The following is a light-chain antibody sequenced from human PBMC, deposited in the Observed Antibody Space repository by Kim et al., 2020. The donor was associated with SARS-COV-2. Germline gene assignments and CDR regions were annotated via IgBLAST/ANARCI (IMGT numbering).Light chain of an antibody. CDR3: VAWDDRLTGLYV. J-gene: IGLJ1*01. Sequence: QSVLTQPPSASGTPGQTVTISCSGSSSNIGSNTVTWYQHLPGTAPKLLIYDNNQRPSGVPDRFSGSKSGTSASLAISGLQSDDEANYYCVAWDDRLTGLYVFGTGTKVTVL. CDR1: SSNIGSNT. CDR2: DNN. V-gene: IGLV1-44*01.